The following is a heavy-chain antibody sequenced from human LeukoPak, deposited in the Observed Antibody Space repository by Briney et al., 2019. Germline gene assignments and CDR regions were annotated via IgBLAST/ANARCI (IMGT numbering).Heavy chain of an antibody. CDR2: IYYSGST. J-gene: IGHJ4*02. Sequence: SETLSLTCTVSGDSISSYYWSWIRQPPGKGLEWIGHIYYSGSTNYNPSLRSRVAISVDTSKNQFSLKLSSVTAADTAVYYCARQEGPNYYDSSGPLDYWGQGTLVTVSS. V-gene: IGHV4-59*08. CDR1: GDSISSYY. CDR3: ARQEGPNYYDSSGPLDY. D-gene: IGHD3-22*01.